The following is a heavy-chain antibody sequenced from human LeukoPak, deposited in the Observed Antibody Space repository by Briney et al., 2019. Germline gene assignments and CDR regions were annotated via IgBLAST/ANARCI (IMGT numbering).Heavy chain of an antibody. Sequence: GGSLRLSCAASGFTVSSNYMSWVRQAPGKGLEWVSVIYSGGSTYYADSVKDRFTISRDNSKNTLYLQMNSLRAEDTAVYYCARDVYCSGGSCYQHWGQGTLVTVSS. CDR2: IYSGGST. D-gene: IGHD2-15*01. J-gene: IGHJ1*01. CDR3: ARDVYCSGGSCYQH. V-gene: IGHV3-53*01. CDR1: GFTVSSNY.